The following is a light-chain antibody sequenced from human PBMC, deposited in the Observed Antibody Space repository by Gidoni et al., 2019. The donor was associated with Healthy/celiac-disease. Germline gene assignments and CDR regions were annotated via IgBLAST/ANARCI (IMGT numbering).Light chain of an antibody. CDR2: GAD. J-gene: IGKJ4*01. V-gene: IGKV3-20*01. CDR1: QSVSSSY. CDR3: QQYGSSPCT. Sequence: EIVLTQSPGTLSLSPGERATLSCRASQSVSSSYLAWYQQKPGQAPRLLIYGADSRATGIPDRFSGSGSGTDFTLTISRLEPEDFAVYYCQQYGSSPCTFGGGTKVEIK.